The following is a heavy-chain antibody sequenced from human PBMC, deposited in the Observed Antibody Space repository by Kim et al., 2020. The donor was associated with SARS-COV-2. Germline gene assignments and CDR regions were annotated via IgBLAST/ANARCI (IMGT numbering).Heavy chain of an antibody. CDR3: ARHLDFVGLLLWFGEFGWFDP. Sequence: SETLSLTCTVSGGSISSSSYYWDWIRQPPGKGLEWIGSIYYSGSTYYNPSLKSRVTISVDTSKNQFSLKLSSVTAADTAVYYCARHLDFVGLLLWFGEFGWFDPWGQGTLVTVSS. V-gene: IGHV4-39*01. CDR1: GGSISSSSYY. J-gene: IGHJ5*02. D-gene: IGHD3-10*01. CDR2: IYYSGST.